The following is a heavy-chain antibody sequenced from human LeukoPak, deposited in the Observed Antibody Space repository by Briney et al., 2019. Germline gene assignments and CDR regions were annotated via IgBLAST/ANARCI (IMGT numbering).Heavy chain of an antibody. D-gene: IGHD5-18*01. CDR2: ISAYNGNT. Sequence: ASVTVSCKASGYTFTSYGISWVRQAPGQGLEWMGWISAYNGNTNYAQKLQGRVTMTTDTSTSTAYMELRSLRSDDTAVYYCARGRYSYGGYYYYYGMDVWGQGTTVTVSS. CDR3: ARGRYSYGGYYYYYGMDV. V-gene: IGHV1-18*01. CDR1: GYTFTSYG. J-gene: IGHJ6*02.